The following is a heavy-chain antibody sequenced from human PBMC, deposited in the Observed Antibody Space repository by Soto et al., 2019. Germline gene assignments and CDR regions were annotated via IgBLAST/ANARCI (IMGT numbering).Heavy chain of an antibody. CDR2: IIPIFGTA. D-gene: IGHD2-2*01. CDR1: VGTFSSYA. CDR3: ASGYCSSTSCYWGWFDP. J-gene: IGHJ5*02. V-gene: IGHV1-69*06. Sequence: GASVKVSCKDSVGTFSSYAISWVRQAPGDGLEWMGGIIPIFGTANYAQKYQGRVTITADKSTSTAYMELSSLRAEDTAVYYCASGYCSSTSCYWGWFDPWGQGTLVTVSS.